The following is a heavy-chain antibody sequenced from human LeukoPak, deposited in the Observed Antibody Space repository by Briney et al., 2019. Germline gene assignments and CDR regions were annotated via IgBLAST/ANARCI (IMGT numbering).Heavy chain of an antibody. J-gene: IGHJ4*02. CDR3: ATGGDTSGYFYYFDS. CDR2: ISHSAGT. Sequence: SETLSLTCTVSGGSINTYYWNWIRQPPGTGLEWIGSISHSAGTNYNPSLKSRVTISMDTSKNQFSLKLTSVTAADTAVYYCATGGDTSGYFYYFDSWAQGTLVTVSS. D-gene: IGHD3-22*01. CDR1: GGSINTYY. V-gene: IGHV4-59*01.